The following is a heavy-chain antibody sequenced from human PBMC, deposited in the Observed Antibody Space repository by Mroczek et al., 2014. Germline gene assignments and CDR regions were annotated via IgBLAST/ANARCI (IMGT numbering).Heavy chain of an antibody. J-gene: IGHJ4*02. CDR1: GFTFSSYA. CDR2: ISGSGGST. D-gene: IGHD2-21*01. V-gene: IGHV3-23*04. CDR3: AKYPANCGPPHVTLYIGTRKKELYYFDY. Sequence: EVQLVQSGGGLVQPGGSLRLSCAASGFTFSSYAMSWVRQAPGKGLEWVSAISGSGGSTYYADSVKGRFTISRDNSKNTLYLQMNSLRAEDTAVYYCAKYPANCGPPHVTLYIGTRKKELYYFDYWGQGTPGHRLL.